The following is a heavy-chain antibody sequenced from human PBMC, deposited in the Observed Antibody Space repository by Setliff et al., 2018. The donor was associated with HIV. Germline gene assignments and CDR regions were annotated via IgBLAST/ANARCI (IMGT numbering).Heavy chain of an antibody. V-gene: IGHV3-30*02. Sequence: PGESLKISCAASGFTFSSYGMHWVRQAPGKGLEWVAFIRYDGSNKYYADSVKGRFTISRDNSKNTLYLQMNSLRAEDTAVYYCAKETGYCSGGSCLGGMDVWGQGTTVTVSS. CDR3: AKETGYCSGGSCLGGMDV. CDR2: IRYDGSNK. D-gene: IGHD2-15*01. J-gene: IGHJ6*02. CDR1: GFTFSSYG.